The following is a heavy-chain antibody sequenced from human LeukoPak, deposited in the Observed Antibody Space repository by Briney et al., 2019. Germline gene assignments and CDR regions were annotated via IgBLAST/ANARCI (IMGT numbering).Heavy chain of an antibody. CDR1: GGTFSSYA. CDR3: ARSPPGEYHDY. Sequence: SVKVSCKASGGTFSSYAISWVRQAPGQGLEWMGRIIPILGIANYAQKFQGRATITADKSTSTAYMELSSLRSEDTAVYYCARSPPGEYHDYWGQGTLVTVSS. V-gene: IGHV1-69*04. CDR2: IIPILGIA. D-gene: IGHD2-2*01. J-gene: IGHJ4*02.